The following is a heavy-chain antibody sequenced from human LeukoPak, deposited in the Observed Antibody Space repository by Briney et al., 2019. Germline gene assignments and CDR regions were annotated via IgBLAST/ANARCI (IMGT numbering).Heavy chain of an antibody. CDR1: GGSISSSNW. D-gene: IGHD6-13*01. V-gene: IGHV4-4*02. CDR2: IYHSGST. Sequence: SGTLSLTCAVSGGSISSSNWWSWVRQPPGKGLEWIGEIYHSGSTNYNPSLKSRVTISVDKSKNQFSLKLSSVTAADTAVYYCARDRAAAGAHDAFDIWGQGTMVTVSS. J-gene: IGHJ3*02. CDR3: ARDRAAAGAHDAFDI.